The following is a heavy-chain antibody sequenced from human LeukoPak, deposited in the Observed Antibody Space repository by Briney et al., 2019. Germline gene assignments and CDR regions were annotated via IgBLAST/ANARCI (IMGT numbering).Heavy chain of an antibody. CDR3: ARPRPHAFDI. Sequence: SSVTVSCKASVCTFSSYVISWVGQPPAQGLEWMGGIIPIFGTANYAQKFHGRVTITADKSTSTAYRELSSLRSEDTAVYYCARPRPHAFDIWGQETMVTVSS. CDR2: IIPIFGTA. CDR1: VCTFSSYV. J-gene: IGHJ3*02. V-gene: IGHV1-69*06.